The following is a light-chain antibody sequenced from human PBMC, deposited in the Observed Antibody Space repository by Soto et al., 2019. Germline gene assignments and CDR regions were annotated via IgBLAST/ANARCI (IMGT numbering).Light chain of an antibody. J-gene: IGKJ1*01. V-gene: IGKV3-11*01. CDR3: QHYGDSSWT. Sequence: EIVLTQSPATLSLSPGERATLSCRASQTVSSSLAWYQQKPGQAPRLLIYEASNRATGIPARFSGSGSGADFTLTISRLEPEDFAVYYCQHYGDSSWTFGQGTKVEIK. CDR2: EAS. CDR1: QTVSSS.